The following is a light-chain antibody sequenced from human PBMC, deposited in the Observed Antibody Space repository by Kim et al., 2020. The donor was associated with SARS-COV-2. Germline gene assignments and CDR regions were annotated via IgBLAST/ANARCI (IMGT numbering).Light chain of an antibody. Sequence: ASVGDRVTITCRTTQGISSHLNWYQQKPGRAPKLLISAASTLQGGVPSRFSGSGSETDFTLTISSLQPDDFATYYCQQSDITPFTFGPGTKVDIK. CDR3: QQSDITPFT. J-gene: IGKJ3*01. CDR2: AAS. V-gene: IGKV1-39*01. CDR1: QGISSH.